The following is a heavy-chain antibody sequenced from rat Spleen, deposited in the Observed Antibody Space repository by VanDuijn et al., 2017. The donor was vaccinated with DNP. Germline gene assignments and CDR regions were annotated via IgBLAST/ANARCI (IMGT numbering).Heavy chain of an antibody. D-gene: IGHD1-1*01. CDR1: GFTFSGSG. CDR3: ARRTIRDYYNGGPFDY. J-gene: IGHJ2*01. CDR2: ISPSGGST. V-gene: IGHV5S13*01. Sequence: EVQLVESGGGLVQPGRSLKLSCAASGFTFSGSGMAWVRQAPTKGLEWVASISPSGGSTYYRDSVKGRFTISRDNAKSTLYLQMDSLRSEDTAIYYCARRTIRDYYNGGPFDYWGQGVMVTVSS.